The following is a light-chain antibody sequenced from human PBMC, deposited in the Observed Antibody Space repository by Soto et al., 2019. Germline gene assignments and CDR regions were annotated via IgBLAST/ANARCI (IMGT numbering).Light chain of an antibody. J-gene: IGKJ2*01. V-gene: IGKV1-5*01. Sequence: DIQMTQSPSTLSASIGDRVTITCRASQRISYWLAWYQQKPGKAPKLLIYDASNLERGVPSTFSGSGSGTEFTLTISSLQPDDFATYYCQQYNSYSYTFGQGTKVEIK. CDR1: QRISYW. CDR2: DAS. CDR3: QQYNSYSYT.